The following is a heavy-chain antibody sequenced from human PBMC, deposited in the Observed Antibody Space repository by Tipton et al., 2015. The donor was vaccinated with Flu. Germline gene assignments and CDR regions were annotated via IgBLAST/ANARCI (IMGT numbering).Heavy chain of an antibody. D-gene: IGHD1-26*01. Sequence: LRLSCTVSGGSISSSSYYWGWIRQPPGKGLEWIGSIYYSGSTYYNPSLKSRVTISVDTSKNQFSLKLSSVTAADTAVYYCASIDSGSSTFDYWGQGTLVTVSS. CDR1: GGSISSSSYY. CDR3: ASIDSGSSTFDY. CDR2: IYYSGST. V-gene: IGHV4-39*01. J-gene: IGHJ4*02.